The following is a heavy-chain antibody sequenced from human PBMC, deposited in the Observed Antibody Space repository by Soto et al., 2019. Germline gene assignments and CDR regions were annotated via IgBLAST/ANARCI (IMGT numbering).Heavy chain of an antibody. CDR2: IIPILGIA. J-gene: IGHJ5*02. Sequence: SVKVSCKASGGTFSSYTISWVRQAPGQGLEWMGRIIPILGIANYAQKFQGRVTITADKSTSTAYMELSSLRSEDTAVYYCARDHNYDFWSGYSLGFEPWGQGTLVTVSS. V-gene: IGHV1-69*04. CDR1: GGTFSSYT. D-gene: IGHD3-3*01. CDR3: ARDHNYDFWSGYSLGFEP.